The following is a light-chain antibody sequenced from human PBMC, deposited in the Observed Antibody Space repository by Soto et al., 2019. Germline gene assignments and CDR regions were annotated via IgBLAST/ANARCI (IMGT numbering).Light chain of an antibody. CDR1: QSVSSF. V-gene: IGKV3-11*01. Sequence: EIVLTQSPVTLSLSPGERATLSCRASQSVSSFLAWYQQKRGQPPRLLIYDVSSRAAGIPARFSGSGSGTDFTLTISRLEPEDFAVYYCQQRTDWPPVYTFGQGTKLEIK. CDR2: DVS. CDR3: QQRTDWPPVYT. J-gene: IGKJ2*01.